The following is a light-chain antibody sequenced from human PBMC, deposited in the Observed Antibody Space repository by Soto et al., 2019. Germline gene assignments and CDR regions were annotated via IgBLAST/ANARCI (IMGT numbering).Light chain of an antibody. CDR2: EVS. Sequence: QSALTQPASVSGSPGQSITISCTGTSSDVGGYNYVSWYQQHPGKAPKLMIYEVSNRPSGVSNRFSGCKSGNTASLTISGLQAEDEADYYCSSYTSSGTVVFGGGTKLTVL. V-gene: IGLV2-14*01. J-gene: IGLJ2*01. CDR1: SSDVGGYNY. CDR3: SSYTSSGTVV.